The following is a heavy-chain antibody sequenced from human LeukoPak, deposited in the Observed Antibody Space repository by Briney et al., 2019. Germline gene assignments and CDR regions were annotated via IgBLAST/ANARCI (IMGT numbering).Heavy chain of an antibody. CDR3: ARSVRGVMFVDY. V-gene: IGHV4-34*13. CDR2: INPSPTT. Sequence: IRQPPXKXVDSIASINPSPTTNYPPSLQSPVTISVDPSKNHFSLKLSSVTAADTAVYYCARSVRGVMFVDYWGQGTLVTVSS. D-gene: IGHD3-10*01. J-gene: IGHJ4*02.